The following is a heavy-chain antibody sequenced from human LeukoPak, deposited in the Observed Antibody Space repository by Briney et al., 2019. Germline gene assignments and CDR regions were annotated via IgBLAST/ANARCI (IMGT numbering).Heavy chain of an antibody. CDR1: GGTFSSYA. CDR3: ARLSELYYFDY. D-gene: IGHD1-26*01. V-gene: IGHV1-69*13. J-gene: IGHJ4*02. Sequence: SVKVSCKASGGTFSSYAISWVGQAPGQGLEWMGGIIPIFGTANYAQKFQGRVTITADESTSTAYMELSSLRSEDTAVYYCARLSELYYFDYWGQGTLVTVSS. CDR2: IIPIFGTA.